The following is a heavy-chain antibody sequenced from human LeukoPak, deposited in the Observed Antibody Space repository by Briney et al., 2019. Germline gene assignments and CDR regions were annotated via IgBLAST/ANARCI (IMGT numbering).Heavy chain of an antibody. CDR1: GYTFTRYY. CDR3: ATGYSSSWTPFDI. Sequence: ASVKVSCKASGYTFTRYYMHWMRQAPGPGLDWMGWINPNSGGTNYAQKFQGWVTMTRDTSISTAYMELSRLRSDDTAVYYCATGYSSSWTPFDIWGQGTMVTVSS. D-gene: IGHD6-13*01. J-gene: IGHJ3*02. V-gene: IGHV1-2*04. CDR2: INPNSGGT.